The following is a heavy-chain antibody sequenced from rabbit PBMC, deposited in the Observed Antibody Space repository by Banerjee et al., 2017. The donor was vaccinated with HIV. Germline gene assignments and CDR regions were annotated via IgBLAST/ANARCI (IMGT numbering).Heavy chain of an antibody. Sequence: QEQLVESGGGLVQPGGSLKLSCKASGFDFSTYGVSWVRQAPGKGLEWIGYIDPVFGITYYANWVNGRFTISSHNAQNTLYLQLNSLTAADTATYFCVREVASSFSSYGMDLWGQGTLVTVS. D-gene: IGHD1-1*01. J-gene: IGHJ6*01. CDR1: GFDFSTYG. CDR3: VREVASSFSSYGMDL. CDR2: IDPVFGIT. V-gene: IGHV1S47*01.